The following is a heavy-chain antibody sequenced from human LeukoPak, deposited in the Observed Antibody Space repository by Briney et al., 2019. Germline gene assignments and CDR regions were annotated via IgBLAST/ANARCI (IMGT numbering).Heavy chain of an antibody. V-gene: IGHV3-33*01. Sequence: GGSLRLSCAASGFTFSLYGMHWVRRTPGKGLEWVALIWYDGSDKYYADSVKGRFTISRDSSMNTLYLQMNSLRAEDTAVYYCARDTYNMDVWGQGTTVTVSS. CDR3: ARDTYNMDV. J-gene: IGHJ6*02. D-gene: IGHD5-24*01. CDR2: IWYDGSDK. CDR1: GFTFSLYG.